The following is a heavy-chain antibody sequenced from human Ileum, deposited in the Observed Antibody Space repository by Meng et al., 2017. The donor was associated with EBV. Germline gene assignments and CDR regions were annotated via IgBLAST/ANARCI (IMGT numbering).Heavy chain of an antibody. CDR1: GGPVSMDIYH. D-gene: IGHD3-16*01. CDR3: AYYRVGRGGVGS. J-gene: IGHJ4*02. Sequence: QGRRRGPGPGLARPSGTLSLPGAVSGGPVSMDIYHWSWIRQSPGRGLEWIGHTYGSDINYSPSFQSRVTISIDTAKNQLFLKLTSVTAADTAMYYCAYYRVGRGGVGSWGQGTLVTVSS. V-gene: IGHV4-61*01. CDR2: TYGSDI.